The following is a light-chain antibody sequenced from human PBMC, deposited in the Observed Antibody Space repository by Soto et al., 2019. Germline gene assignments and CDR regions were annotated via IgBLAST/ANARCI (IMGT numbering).Light chain of an antibody. Sequence: QSVLTQPASVSGSPGQSITISCTGTSSDVGGYNYVSWYQHHPGKAPVLVIPDGTNRPSGVSNRFSGSKSGNTASLTISGLQDEDEADYFCSSFASSSTEVFGTGTKVTVL. V-gene: IGLV2-14*03. CDR1: SSDVGGYNY. CDR3: SSFASSSTEV. CDR2: DGT. J-gene: IGLJ1*01.